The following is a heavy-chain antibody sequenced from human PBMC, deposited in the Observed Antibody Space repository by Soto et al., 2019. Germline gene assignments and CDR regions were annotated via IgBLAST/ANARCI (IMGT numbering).Heavy chain of an antibody. CDR1: GGTFSTHA. V-gene: IGHV1-69*13. CDR2: IIPISGTT. CDR3: ARGYCSGGNCYSGMDV. Sequence: EASVKVSCKASGGTFSTHAIIWVRQAPGHGLEWMGGIIPISGTTYYTQKFQGRVTITADEPTSTAFMELSSLKSEDTAVFYCARGYCSGGNCYSGMDVWGQGTMVTVSS. D-gene: IGHD2-15*01. J-gene: IGHJ6*02.